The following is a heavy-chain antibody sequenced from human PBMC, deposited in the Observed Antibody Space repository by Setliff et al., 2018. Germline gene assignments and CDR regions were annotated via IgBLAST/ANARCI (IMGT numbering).Heavy chain of an antibody. CDR3: ARDGYGGDWNTFVDVYYYYMDV. Sequence: KPSETLSLTCAVSGYSINSGYYWGWIRQSPGKGLEWIGSIYRDGNTYYNPSLRSRVTISVDTSKNQFSLNLSSVTAADTAVYYCARDGYGGDWNTFVDVYYYYMDVWGKGTTVTVSS. D-gene: IGHD2-21*01. CDR1: GYSINSGYY. J-gene: IGHJ6*03. V-gene: IGHV4-38-2*02. CDR2: IYRDGNT.